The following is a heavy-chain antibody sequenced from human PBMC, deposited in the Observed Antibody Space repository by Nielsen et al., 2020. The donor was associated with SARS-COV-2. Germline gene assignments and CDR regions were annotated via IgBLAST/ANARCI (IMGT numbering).Heavy chain of an antibody. CDR2: IIPILGIA. D-gene: IGHD6-13*01. CDR3: AGGRLAAAGFDY. J-gene: IGHJ4*02. CDR1: GGTFSSYA. V-gene: IGHV1-69*04. Sequence: SVKVSCKASGGTFSSYAISWVRQAPGQGLEWMGRIIPILGIANYAQKFQGRVTITADKSTSTAYMELSSLRSEDMAVYYCAGGRLAAAGFDYWGQGTLVTVSS.